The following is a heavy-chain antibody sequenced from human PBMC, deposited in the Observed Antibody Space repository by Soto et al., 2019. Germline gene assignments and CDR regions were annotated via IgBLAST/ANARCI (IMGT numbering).Heavy chain of an antibody. Sequence: QVQLVESGGGVVQPGRSLRLSCAASGSTFRSFGMHWVRQAPGKGLEWVAAISYDGSNKNYVDSVKGRFTISRDNSDNTLYLQMNGLRAEDTAVYYCAKDTYYHDSTGYYVFDYWGQGTLVSVSS. CDR1: GSTFRSFG. J-gene: IGHJ4*02. CDR2: ISYDGSNK. D-gene: IGHD3-22*01. CDR3: AKDTYYHDSTGYYVFDY. V-gene: IGHV3-30*18.